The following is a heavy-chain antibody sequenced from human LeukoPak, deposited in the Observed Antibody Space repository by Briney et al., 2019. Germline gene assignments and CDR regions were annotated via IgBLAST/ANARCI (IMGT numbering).Heavy chain of an antibody. CDR1: GFTVSSNY. V-gene: IGHV3-53*01. CDR2: IYSGGST. Sequence: GGSLRLSCAASGFTVSSNYMSWVRQAPWQGLEGVSVIYSGGSTYYADSVKGRFTISRDNSKNTLYLQMNSLRAVDTAVYYCAISSGWYLGNFDYWGQGTLVTVSS. CDR3: AISSGWYLGNFDY. D-gene: IGHD6-19*01. J-gene: IGHJ4*02.